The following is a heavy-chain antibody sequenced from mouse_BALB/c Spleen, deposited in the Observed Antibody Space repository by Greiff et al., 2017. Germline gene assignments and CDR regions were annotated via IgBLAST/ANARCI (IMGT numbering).Heavy chain of an antibody. CDR3: VRLYGNFWYFDV. Sequence: VQGVESGPGLVAPSQSLSITCTVSGFSLTSYDISWIRQPPGKGLEWLGVIWTGGGTNYNSAFMSRLSISKDNSKSQVFLKMNSLQTDDTAIYYCVRLYGNFWYFDVWGAGTTVTVSS. CDR2: IWTGGGT. D-gene: IGHD2-10*02. CDR1: GFSLTSYD. J-gene: IGHJ1*01. V-gene: IGHV2-9-2*01.